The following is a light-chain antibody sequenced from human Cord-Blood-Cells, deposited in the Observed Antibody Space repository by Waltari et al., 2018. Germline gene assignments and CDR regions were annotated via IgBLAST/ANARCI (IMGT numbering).Light chain of an antibody. J-gene: IGLJ3*02. CDR1: SSDVGGYNY. V-gene: IGLV2-14*03. Sequence: QSALTQPASVSGSPGQSITISCTGTSSDVGGYNYVSWYQQHPGKAPKLMIYDVSKRPSGVSNRFPGAKNGNTPSLTISGLQAEDEADYYCSSYTSSSTLGVFGGGTELTVL. CDR3: SSYTSSSTLGV. CDR2: DVS.